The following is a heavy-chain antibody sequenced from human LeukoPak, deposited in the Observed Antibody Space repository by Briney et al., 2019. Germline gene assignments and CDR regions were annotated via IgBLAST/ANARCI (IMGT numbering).Heavy chain of an antibody. CDR3: ARVGRSLSGSHYYFDY. Sequence: SETLSLTCTVSGGSISSYYWSWIRQPAGKGLEWIGRIYTSGSTNYNHSLKSRVTMSVDTSKNQFSLKLSSVTAADTAVYYCARVGRSLSGSHYYFDYWGQGTLVTVSS. CDR2: IYTSGST. J-gene: IGHJ4*02. D-gene: IGHD1-26*01. CDR1: GGSISSYY. V-gene: IGHV4-4*07.